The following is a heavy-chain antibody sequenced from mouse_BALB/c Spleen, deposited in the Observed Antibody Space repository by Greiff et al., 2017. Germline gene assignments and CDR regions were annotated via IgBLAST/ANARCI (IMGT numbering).Heavy chain of an antibody. Sequence: EVMLVESGGDLVKPGGSLKLSCAASGFTFSSYGMSWVRQTPDKRLEWVATISSGGSYTYYPDSVKGRFTISRDNAKNTLYLQMSSLKSEDTAMYYCASLYRYDVVDYWGQGTSVTVSS. CDR3: ASLYRYDVVDY. CDR1: GFTFSSYG. V-gene: IGHV5-6*02. D-gene: IGHD2-14*01. J-gene: IGHJ4*01. CDR2: ISSGGSYT.